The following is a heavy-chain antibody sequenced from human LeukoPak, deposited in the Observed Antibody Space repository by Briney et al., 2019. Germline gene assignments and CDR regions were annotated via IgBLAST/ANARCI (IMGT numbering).Heavy chain of an antibody. CDR1: AFTFSSYA. CDR2: ISGSGSST. V-gene: IGHV3-23*01. CDR3: TKDRVVVPAATFAY. D-gene: IGHD2-2*01. J-gene: IGHJ4*02. Sequence: GGSLRLSCAASAFTFSSYAMTWVRQAPGKGLEWVSTISGSGSSTYYADSVKGRFTISRDNSKNTLYLQMNSLRAEDTAVYYCTKDRVVVPAATFAYWGQGTLVTVSS.